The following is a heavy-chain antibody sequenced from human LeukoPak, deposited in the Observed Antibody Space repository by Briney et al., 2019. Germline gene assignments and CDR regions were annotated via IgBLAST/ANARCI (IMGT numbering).Heavy chain of an antibody. J-gene: IGHJ4*02. CDR3: AKDIAVAGTGFYYFDY. CDR1: GFTFSSYA. Sequence: PGGSLRLSCAASGFTFSSYAMSWVRQAPGKGLEWVSAISGSGGSTYYADSVKGRFTISRDNSKNTLYLQMNSLRAEDTALYYCAKDIAVAGTGFYYFDYWGQGTLVTVSS. V-gene: IGHV3-23*01. D-gene: IGHD6-19*01. CDR2: ISGSGGST.